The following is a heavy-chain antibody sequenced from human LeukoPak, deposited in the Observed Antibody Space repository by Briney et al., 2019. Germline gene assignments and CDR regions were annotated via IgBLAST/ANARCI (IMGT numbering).Heavy chain of an antibody. CDR1: GGTFSSYA. CDR2: IIPIFGTA. Sequence: AASVKVSCKASGGTFSSYAISCVRQAPGQGLEWMGGIIPIFGTANYAQKFQGRVTITADKSTSTAYMELSSLRSEDTAVYYCARSPHDILTGYYISWFDPWGQGTLVTVSS. D-gene: IGHD3-9*01. J-gene: IGHJ5*02. CDR3: ARSPHDILTGYYISWFDP. V-gene: IGHV1-69*06.